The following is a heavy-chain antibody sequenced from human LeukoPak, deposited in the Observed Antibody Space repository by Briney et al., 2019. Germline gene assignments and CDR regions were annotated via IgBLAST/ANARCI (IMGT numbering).Heavy chain of an antibody. CDR3: AREIHPPYSSSWNWFDP. J-gene: IGHJ5*02. CDR2: MIHSGST. D-gene: IGHD6-13*01. V-gene: IGHV4-34*12. CDR1: GGSFSGYS. Sequence: SETLSLTCAVYGGSFSGYSWSWIRQPPGKGLEWVGEMIHSGSTNYNPSLKSRVTISVDTSKNQFSLKLSSVTAADTAVYYCAREIHPPYSSSWNWFDPWGQGTLVTVSS.